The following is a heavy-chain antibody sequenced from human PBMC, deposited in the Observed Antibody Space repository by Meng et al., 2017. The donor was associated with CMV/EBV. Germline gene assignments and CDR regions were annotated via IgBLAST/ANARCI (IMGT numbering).Heavy chain of an antibody. Sequence: GGSLRLSCAASGFTFSIYWMTWVRQAPGKGLEWVANIKVDGSDKYYVDSVKGRFTISRDNAKNSVYLQMNSLRAEDTAVYYCARDTLSTETTVPHYGMDVWGQGTTVTVSS. CDR3: ARDTLSTETTVPHYGMDV. CDR1: GFTFSIYW. D-gene: IGHD4-11*01. CDR2: IKVDGSDK. V-gene: IGHV3-7*01. J-gene: IGHJ6*02.